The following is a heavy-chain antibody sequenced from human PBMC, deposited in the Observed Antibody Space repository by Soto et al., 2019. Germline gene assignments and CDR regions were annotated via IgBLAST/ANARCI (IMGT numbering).Heavy chain of an antibody. CDR2: IYPGDSDT. Sequence: GESLKISCKGSGYSFTSYWIGWVRQMPGKGLEWMGIIYPGDSDTRYSPSFQGQVTISADKSISTAYLQWSSLKASDTAMYYCARQRGYDFWSGYLDVWGPGTTVTVSS. V-gene: IGHV5-51*01. J-gene: IGHJ6*02. CDR3: ARQRGYDFWSGYLDV. D-gene: IGHD3-3*01. CDR1: GYSFTSYW.